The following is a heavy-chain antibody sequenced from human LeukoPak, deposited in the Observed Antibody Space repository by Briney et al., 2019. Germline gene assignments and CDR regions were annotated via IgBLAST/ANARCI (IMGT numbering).Heavy chain of an antibody. V-gene: IGHV4-30-4*01. CDR1: GGSISSGDYY. D-gene: IGHD3-22*01. J-gene: IGHJ4*02. CDR3: ARMQSSSYYYDY. CDR2: IYYSGST. Sequence: SQTLSLTCTVSGGSISSGDYYWSWIRQPPGKGLEWIGYIYYSGSTYYNPSLKSRVTISVDTSKNQFSLKLSSVTAADTAVYYCARMQSSSYYYDYWGQGTLVTVSS.